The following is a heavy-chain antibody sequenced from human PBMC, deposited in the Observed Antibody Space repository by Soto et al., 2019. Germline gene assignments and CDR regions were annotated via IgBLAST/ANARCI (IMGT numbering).Heavy chain of an antibody. CDR1: GFTFSSYA. D-gene: IGHD3-22*01. CDR3: SKESWGSSGLPDY. CDR2: ISGSGGST. Sequence: EVQLLESGGGLVQPGGSLRLSCAASGFTFSSYAMSWVRQAPGKGLEWVSAISGSGGSTYYADSVKGRFTISRDNSKNTLYLQMNSLRAEDTAVYYFSKESWGSSGLPDYWGQGTLVTVSS. V-gene: IGHV3-23*01. J-gene: IGHJ4*02.